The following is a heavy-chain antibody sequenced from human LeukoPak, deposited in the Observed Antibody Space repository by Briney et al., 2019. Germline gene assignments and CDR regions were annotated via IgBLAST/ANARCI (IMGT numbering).Heavy chain of an antibody. J-gene: IGHJ4*02. D-gene: IGHD3-10*01. Sequence: GGSLRLSCAASGSTFSSYGMHWVRQAPGKGLEWVAFIWYDGNNKYYADSVKGRFTISRDSSKSSLYLQMNSLRAEDTAVYYCAKDPLQYGSGSYYFDYWGQGTLVTVSS. CDR1: GSTFSSYG. CDR2: IWYDGNNK. CDR3: AKDPLQYGSGSYYFDY. V-gene: IGHV3-30*02.